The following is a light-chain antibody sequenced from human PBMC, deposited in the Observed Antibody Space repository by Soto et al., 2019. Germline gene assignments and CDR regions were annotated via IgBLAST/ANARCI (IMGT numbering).Light chain of an antibody. CDR2: GAS. Sequence: TVLTQSPGTLSLSPGERATLSCRASQNVSSNLLVWYQQHPGQAPRLLIYGASSRATGIPDRFSGSGSETEFTLTISSLQSEDYAIYYCQQYNNWPPWTFGQGTKVDIK. V-gene: IGKV3-15*01. CDR3: QQYNNWPPWT. CDR1: QNVSSN. J-gene: IGKJ1*01.